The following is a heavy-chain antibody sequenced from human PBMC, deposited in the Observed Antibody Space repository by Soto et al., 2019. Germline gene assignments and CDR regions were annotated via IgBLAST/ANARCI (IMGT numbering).Heavy chain of an antibody. J-gene: IGHJ3*02. V-gene: IGHV1-46*01. Sequence: ASVKVSCKASGYTFTSYYMHWVRQAPGQGLEWMGIINPSGGSTSYAQKFQGRVTMTRDTSTSTVYMELSSLRSEETAVYYCAREGPGFGVVSSSAFDIWGQGTMVTVSS. CDR1: GYTFTSYY. D-gene: IGHD3-3*01. CDR3: AREGPGFGVVSSSAFDI. CDR2: INPSGGST.